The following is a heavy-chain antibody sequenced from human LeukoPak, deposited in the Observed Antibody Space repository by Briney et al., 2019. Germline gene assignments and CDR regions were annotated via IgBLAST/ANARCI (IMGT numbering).Heavy chain of an antibody. CDR2: IYYSGST. J-gene: IGHJ4*02. D-gene: IGHD6-6*01. Sequence: SQTLSLTCTVSGGSISSGGYYWSWIRQHPGKGLEWIGYIYYSGSTYYNPSLKSRVTISVDTSKNQFSLKLSSVTAADTAVYYCARVKRAGAARPDYFDYWGQGTLVTVSS. CDR1: GGSISSGGYY. V-gene: IGHV4-31*03. CDR3: ARVKRAGAARPDYFDY.